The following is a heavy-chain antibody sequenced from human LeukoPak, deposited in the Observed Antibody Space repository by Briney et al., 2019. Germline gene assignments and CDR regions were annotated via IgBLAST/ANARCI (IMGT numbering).Heavy chain of an antibody. Sequence: ASVKVSCKVSGYTLTELSMHWVRQAPGQGLEWMAILNPSGGSSNYAQKFQGRATLTRATSTGTVYMELSSLRSEDTAVYYCASPSGYDVYYFDYWGQGTLVTVSS. V-gene: IGHV1-46*01. CDR1: GYTLTELS. CDR2: LNPSGGSS. J-gene: IGHJ4*02. CDR3: ASPSGYDVYYFDY. D-gene: IGHD5-12*01.